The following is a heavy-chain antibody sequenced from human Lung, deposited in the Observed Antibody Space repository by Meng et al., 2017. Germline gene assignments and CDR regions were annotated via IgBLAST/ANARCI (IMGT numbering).Heavy chain of an antibody. CDR3: ARGPTTMAHDFDY. D-gene: IGHD4-11*01. J-gene: IGHJ4*02. CDR2: INHSGST. Sequence: QGELQQGGAGLLKPSETLSLTCVVSCGSFSDYYWSWIRQPPGKGLEWIGEINHSGSTNYNPSLESRATISVDTSQNNLSLKLSSVTAADSAVYYCARGPTTMAHDFDYWGQGTLVTVSS. V-gene: IGHV4-34*01. CDR1: CGSFSDYY.